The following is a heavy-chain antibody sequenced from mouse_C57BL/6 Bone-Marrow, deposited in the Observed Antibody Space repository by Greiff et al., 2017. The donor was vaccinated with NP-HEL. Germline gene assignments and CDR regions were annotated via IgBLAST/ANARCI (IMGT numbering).Heavy chain of an antibody. Sequence: VQLQQSGAELVRPGASVKLSCTASGFNFKDDYMHWVKQRPEQGLEWIGWIDPENGDTKYTSKFQGKATLTADTSSNTAYLQLSSLTSEDTAVYYCTTFYDGDYGYWGQGTTLTVSA. CDR2: IDPENGDT. CDR1: GFNFKDDY. V-gene: IGHV14-4*01. D-gene: IGHD2-3*01. J-gene: IGHJ2*01. CDR3: TTFYDGDYGY.